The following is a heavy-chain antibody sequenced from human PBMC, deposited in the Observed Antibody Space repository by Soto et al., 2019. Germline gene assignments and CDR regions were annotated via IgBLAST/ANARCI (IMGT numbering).Heavy chain of an antibody. CDR3: VKDWTGNKCPCLDV. CDR1: GFTFNAHA. V-gene: IGHV3-23*01. CDR2: ISGAGKST. J-gene: IGHJ6*02. D-gene: IGHD3-9*01. Sequence: EVEVLESGGGLQQPGGSLRLSCVASGFTFNAHAMTWVRQGPGVGLEWTSSISGAGKSTYYAGSVKGGFTVSRDNSKNTLTLEMKSLRVEDTATYYCVKDWTGNKCPCLDVWGQGTTVTVSS.